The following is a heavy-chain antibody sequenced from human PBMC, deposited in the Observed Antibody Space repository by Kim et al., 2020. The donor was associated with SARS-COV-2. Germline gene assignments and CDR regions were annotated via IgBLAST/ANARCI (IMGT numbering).Heavy chain of an antibody. D-gene: IGHD3-22*01. V-gene: IGHV3-21*01. Sequence: GGSLRLSCAASGFTFSSYSMNWVRQAPGKGLEWVSCISSSSSIIYYADSVKGRFTISRDNAKNTLYLQMNSLRAEDTAVYYCARAPYYGFDKWGAGTLVTASS. CDR3: ARAPYYGFDK. CDR2: ISSSSSII. CDR1: GFTFSSYS. J-gene: IGHJ4*02.